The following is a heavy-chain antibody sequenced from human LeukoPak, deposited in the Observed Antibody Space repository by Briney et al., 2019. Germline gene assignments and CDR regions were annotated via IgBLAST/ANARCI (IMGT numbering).Heavy chain of an antibody. CDR3: ARASSGYYEVVKWFDP. CDR2: IYYSGST. CDR1: GGSISSYY. J-gene: IGHJ5*02. D-gene: IGHD3-22*01. Sequence: SETLSLTCTVSGGSISSYYWSWIRQPPGKGLEWIGYIYYSGSTNYNPSLKSRVTISVDTSKNQFSLKLSSVTAADTAVYYCARASSGYYEVVKWFDPWGQGTLVTVSS. V-gene: IGHV4-59*08.